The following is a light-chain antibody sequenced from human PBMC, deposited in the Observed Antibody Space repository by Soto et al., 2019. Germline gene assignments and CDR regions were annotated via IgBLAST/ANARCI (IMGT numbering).Light chain of an antibody. J-gene: IGLJ2*01. V-gene: IGLV1-40*01. Sequence: QSVLTQTPSVSGAPRQKITMSCTGSSSNIGAGYDVHWYQQVPGAAPRLLLYSNNNRPSGVPDRFSASKSGTSASLAITGLQGEDEANYFCQSYDTSLSGVIFGAGTKLTVL. CDR1: SSNIGAGYD. CDR3: QSYDTSLSGVI. CDR2: SNN.